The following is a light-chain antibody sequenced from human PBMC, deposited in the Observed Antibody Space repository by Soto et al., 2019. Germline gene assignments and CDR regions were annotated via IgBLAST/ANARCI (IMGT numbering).Light chain of an antibody. CDR2: DVS. V-gene: IGLV2-11*01. CDR3: CSYAGTYTYV. Sequence: QSALTQPRSVSGSPGQSVTISCTGSSSDVGGYKYVSWYQQHPGKAPKLMIYDVSKRPSGVPDRFSGSKSGNTASLTISGLQAEDEADYYCCSYAGTYTYVFGIGTKVTVL. CDR1: SSDVGGYKY. J-gene: IGLJ1*01.